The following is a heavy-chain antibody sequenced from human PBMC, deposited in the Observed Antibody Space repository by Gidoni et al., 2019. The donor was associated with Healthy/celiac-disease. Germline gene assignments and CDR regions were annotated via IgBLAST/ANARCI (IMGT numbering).Heavy chain of an antibody. CDR2: ISWNSGSI. V-gene: IGHV3-9*01. Sequence: EVQLVESGGGLVQPGRSLRLSCAASGFTFDDYAMHWVRQAPGKGLEWVSGISWNSGSIGYADSVKGRFTISRDNAKNSLYLQMNSLRAEDTALYYCAKDILILGSSYLDYWGQGTLVTVSS. J-gene: IGHJ4*02. D-gene: IGHD6-6*01. CDR3: AKDILILGSSYLDY. CDR1: GFTFDDYA.